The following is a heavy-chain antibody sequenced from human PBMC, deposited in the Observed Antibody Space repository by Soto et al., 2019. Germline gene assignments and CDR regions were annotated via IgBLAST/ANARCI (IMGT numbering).Heavy chain of an antibody. Sequence: GGSLRLSCTASGFMFGSYWMTWVRHVPGKGLQWVANIKRDGSEKYYVDFVKGRFTISRDNADNSVFLDMNNLRVDDTATYYCARVRATDYEIDYWGQGALVTVS. CDR2: IKRDGSEK. V-gene: IGHV3-7*03. CDR3: ARVRATDYEIDY. J-gene: IGHJ4*02. D-gene: IGHD4-17*01. CDR1: GFMFGSYW.